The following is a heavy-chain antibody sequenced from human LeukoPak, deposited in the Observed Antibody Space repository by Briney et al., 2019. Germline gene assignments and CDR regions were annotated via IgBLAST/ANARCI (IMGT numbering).Heavy chain of an antibody. D-gene: IGHD4-17*01. CDR3: AREDYGDSFHGMDV. J-gene: IGHJ6*02. CDR2: INPNSGGT. Sequence: ASVKVSCKASGYTFTGYYMHWVRQAPGQGLEWMGWINPNSGGTNYAQKFQGWVTMTRDTSISTAYMELSRLRSDDTAVYYCAREDYGDSFHGMDVWGQGTTVTVSS. V-gene: IGHV1-2*04. CDR1: GYTFTGYY.